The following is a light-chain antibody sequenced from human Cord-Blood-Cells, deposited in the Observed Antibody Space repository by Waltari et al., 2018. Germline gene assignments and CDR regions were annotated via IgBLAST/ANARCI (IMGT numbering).Light chain of an antibody. Sequence: QSVLTQPPSASGTPGQRVTISCSGSSSNIGSNTVNCYQQLPGTAAKLLIYSTNQRPAGGPDRLAGSKSGSSASLDISGLQSEDQADYYCAAWDDSLNAWVFGGGTTLTVL. CDR3: AAWDDSLNAWV. J-gene: IGLJ3*02. CDR1: SSNIGSNT. CDR2: STN. V-gene: IGLV1-44*01.